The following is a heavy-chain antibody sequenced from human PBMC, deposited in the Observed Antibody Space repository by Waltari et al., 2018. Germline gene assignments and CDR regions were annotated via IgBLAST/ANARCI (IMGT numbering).Heavy chain of an antibody. Sequence: QVQLVQSGAEVKKPGSSVKVSCKASGGTFSSYAISWVRQAPGQGLEWMGGIIPIFGTANYAQKFQGRVTITADESTSTAYMELSSLRSEDTAVYYCARDINRYRDYGDGYFDYWGQGTLVTVSS. CDR1: GGTFSSYA. D-gene: IGHD4-17*01. J-gene: IGHJ4*02. CDR3: ARDINRYRDYGDGYFDY. CDR2: IIPIFGTA. V-gene: IGHV1-69*01.